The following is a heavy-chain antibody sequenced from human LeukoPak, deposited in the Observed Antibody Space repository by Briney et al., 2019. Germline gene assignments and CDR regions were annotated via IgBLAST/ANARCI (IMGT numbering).Heavy chain of an antibody. CDR1: GGSSSGYY. Sequence: SETLSLTCAVYGGSSSGYYWSWIRQPPGKGLEWIGEIIHSGSTNYNPSLKSRVTISVDTSKNQFSLKLSSVTAADTAVYYCAKGARALIAAAGTNNWFDPWGQGTLVTVSS. V-gene: IGHV4-34*01. J-gene: IGHJ5*02. D-gene: IGHD6-13*01. CDR2: IIHSGST. CDR3: AKGARALIAAAGTNNWFDP.